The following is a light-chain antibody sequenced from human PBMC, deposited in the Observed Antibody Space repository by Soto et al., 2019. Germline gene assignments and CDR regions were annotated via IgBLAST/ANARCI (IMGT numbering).Light chain of an antibody. CDR3: QQRAAWPRT. V-gene: IGKV3-11*01. CDR1: QSVSYF. CDR2: DVS. J-gene: IGKJ1*01. Sequence: EIVLTQSPATLSLSPGERATLSCRASQSVSYFLSWYQQKPGQTPRLLIYDVSNRATGVPARFSGRGSETDFTLTISSLEPEDSAVYYCQQRAAWPRTFGQGTKVEIK.